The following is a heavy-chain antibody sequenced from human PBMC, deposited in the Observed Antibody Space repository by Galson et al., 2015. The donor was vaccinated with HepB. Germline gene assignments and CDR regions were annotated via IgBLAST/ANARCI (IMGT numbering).Heavy chain of an antibody. Sequence: SVKVSCKASGYTFANYAMNWVRQAPGRGLEWLGWTNTNTGNPTYAQGFPGRFVFSLDASVNTAYLQISSLKAEDSAFYYCARVTSIYYYNSSYSYYYYGMDVWGQGTTVTVSS. J-gene: IGHJ6*02. CDR3: ARVTSIYYYNSSYSYYYYGMDV. CDR2: TNTNTGNP. CDR1: GYTFANYA. V-gene: IGHV7-4-1*02. D-gene: IGHD3-22*01.